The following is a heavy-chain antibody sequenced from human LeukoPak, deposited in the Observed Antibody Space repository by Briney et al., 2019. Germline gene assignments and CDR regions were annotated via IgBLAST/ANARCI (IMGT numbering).Heavy chain of an antibody. V-gene: IGHV4-34*01. CDR1: GGSFSGYY. Sequence: SETLSLTCAVYGGSFSGYYWSWIRQPPGKGLEWIGEINHSGSTNYNPSLKSRVTISVDTSKNQFSLKLSSVTAADTAVYYCARTDYYYDSSGNGPNFDYWGQGTLVTVSS. CDR2: INHSGST. J-gene: IGHJ4*02. CDR3: ARTDYYYDSSGNGPNFDY. D-gene: IGHD3-22*01.